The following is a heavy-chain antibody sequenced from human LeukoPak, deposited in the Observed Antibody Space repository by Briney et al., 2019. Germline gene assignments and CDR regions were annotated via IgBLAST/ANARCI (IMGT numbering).Heavy chain of an antibody. CDR1: GFTFSSYA. V-gene: IGHV3-23*01. CDR3: ANGHGWEYYFDY. Sequence: PGGSLRLSCAASGFTFSSYAMSWVRQAPGKGLEWVSAISGSGGSTYYADSVKGRFTISRDNSKNTLYLQVNSLRAEDTAVYYCANGHGWEYYFDYWGQGTLVTVSS. CDR2: ISGSGGST. J-gene: IGHJ4*02. D-gene: IGHD1-26*01.